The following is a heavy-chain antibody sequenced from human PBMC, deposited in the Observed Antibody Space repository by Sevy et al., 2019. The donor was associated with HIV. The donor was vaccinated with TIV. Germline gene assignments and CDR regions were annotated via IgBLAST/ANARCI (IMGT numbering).Heavy chain of an antibody. CDR1: GFTFSVYA. J-gene: IGHJ5*02. V-gene: IGHV3-48*02. CDR3: AREAYYYDSREENWFDP. CDR2: ISRTATT. Sequence: GGSLRLSCKPSGFTFSVYAMHWVRQAPGKGLEWVSSISRTATTYYADSVRDRFTISRDNAKNLLYLEMNSLRDKDTAVYYCAREAYYYDSREENWFDPWGQGTLVTVSS. D-gene: IGHD3-22*01.